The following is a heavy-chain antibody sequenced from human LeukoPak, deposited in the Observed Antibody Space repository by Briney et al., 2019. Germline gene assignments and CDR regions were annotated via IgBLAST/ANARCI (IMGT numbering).Heavy chain of an antibody. V-gene: IGHV3-7*03. D-gene: IGHD4-17*01. CDR1: GFTFSSHW. CDR2: IKQDGSEK. Sequence: PGGSLRLSCAASGFTFSSHWMSWVRQAPGKGLERVANIKQDGSEKYYVDSVKGRFTISRDNAKNSLYLQMNSLRAEDTAAYFCARGQTTVTNWGQGTLVTVSS. CDR3: ARGQTTVTN. J-gene: IGHJ4*02.